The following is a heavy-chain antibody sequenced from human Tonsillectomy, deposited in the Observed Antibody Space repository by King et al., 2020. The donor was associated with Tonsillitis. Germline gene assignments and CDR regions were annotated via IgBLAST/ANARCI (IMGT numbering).Heavy chain of an antibody. V-gene: IGHV3-9*01. CDR3: ARGPLNGHYVGYFDS. Sequence: VQLVESGGGLVQPGRSLRLSCGASGFTFDDYAMHWVRQAPGKGLEWVSGITWSSGLIGYADSVKGRFTISRDNAKNSLYLQMNSLRDEDTALYYCARGPLNGHYVGYFDSWGQGALVTVSS. CDR1: GFTFDDYA. J-gene: IGHJ4*02. D-gene: IGHD2-15*01. CDR2: ITWSSGLI.